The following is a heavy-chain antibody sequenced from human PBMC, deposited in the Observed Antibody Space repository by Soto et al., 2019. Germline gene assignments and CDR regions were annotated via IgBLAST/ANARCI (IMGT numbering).Heavy chain of an antibody. CDR1: GYTFTRSG. CDR3: AREKSNYVWGSYLSTYYYYGMDV. D-gene: IGHD3-16*02. CDR2: ISSYNGDT. Sequence: GASVKVSCKASGYTFTRSGISWVRQAPGQGPEWMGWISSYNGDTNYAQTFQGRVTMTTDTSTSTAYMELRSLRSDDTAVYYCAREKSNYVWGSYLSTYYYYGMDVWGQGTTVTVSS. J-gene: IGHJ6*02. V-gene: IGHV1-18*01.